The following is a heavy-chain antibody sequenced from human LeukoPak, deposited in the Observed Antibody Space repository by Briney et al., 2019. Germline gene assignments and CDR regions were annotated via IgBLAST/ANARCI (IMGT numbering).Heavy chain of an antibody. CDR2: INTNTGNP. CDR3: ARAQRMYNWNYADYYYYMDV. D-gene: IGHD1-7*01. Sequence: ASVKVSCKDSGYTFTSYAMNWVRQAPGQGLEWMGWINTNTGNPTYAQGFTGRFVFSLDTSVSTAYLQISSLKAEDTAVYYCARAQRMYNWNYADYYYYMDVWGKGTTVTVSS. V-gene: IGHV7-4-1*02. J-gene: IGHJ6*03. CDR1: GYTFTSYA.